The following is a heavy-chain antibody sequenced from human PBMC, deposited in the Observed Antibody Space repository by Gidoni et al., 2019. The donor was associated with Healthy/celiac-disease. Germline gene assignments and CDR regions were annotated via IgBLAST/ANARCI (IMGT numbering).Heavy chain of an antibody. CDR3: TTDVLPGDAFDI. Sequence: EVQLVESGGGLVKPGGSLRLSCAASGFTFSNAWMSWVRQAPGKGLEWVGRIKSKTDGGTTDYAASVKGRFTISRDDSKNTLYLQMNSLKTEDTAVYYCTTDVLPGDAFDIWGQGTMVTVSS. V-gene: IGHV3-15*01. CDR1: GFTFSNAW. D-gene: IGHD2-2*01. J-gene: IGHJ3*02. CDR2: IKSKTDGGTT.